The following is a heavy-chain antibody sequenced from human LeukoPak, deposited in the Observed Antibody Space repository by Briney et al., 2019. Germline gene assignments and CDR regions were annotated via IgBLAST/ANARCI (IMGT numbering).Heavy chain of an antibody. J-gene: IGHJ1*01. CDR2: VSSTGYHT. D-gene: IGHD1-1*01. Sequence: PGGSLRLSCAASGFPFSSRAMSWVRQAPGKGLEWVSSVSSTGYHTYYADSVKGRFTISRDNSKNTLYLQMNSLRAEDTAVCYCAKALIGTGGYFQNWGQGALVTVSA. CDR3: AKALIGTGGYFQN. CDR1: GFPFSSRA. V-gene: IGHV3-23*01.